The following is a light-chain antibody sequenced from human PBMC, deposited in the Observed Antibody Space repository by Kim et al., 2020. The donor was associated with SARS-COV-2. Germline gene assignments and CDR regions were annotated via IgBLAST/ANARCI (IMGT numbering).Light chain of an antibody. V-gene: IGKV3-15*01. CDR2: GAS. CDR3: QQYTHWPPYT. Sequence: EIVMTQSPATLSVSPGERVTLSCRASQTIYTNLAWYQQKPGQAPRLLIYGASTRATDIPARFSGSGSGTEFTLIISSLQSEDFAVYYCQQYTHWPPYTFGQGTKVDIK. J-gene: IGKJ2*01. CDR1: QTIYTN.